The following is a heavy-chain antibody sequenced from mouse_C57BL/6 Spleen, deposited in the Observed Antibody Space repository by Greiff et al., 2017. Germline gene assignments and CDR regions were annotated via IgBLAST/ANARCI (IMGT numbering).Heavy chain of an antibody. D-gene: IGHD4-1*01. CDR2: IYPGDGDT. J-gene: IGHJ2*01. CDR1: GYAFSSSW. CDR3: APLGLDY. Sequence: QVQLQQSGPELVKPGASVKISCKASGYAFSSSWMNWVKQRPGKGLEWIGRIYPGDGDTNYNGKFKGKATLTADKSSSTAYMQLSSLTSEDSAVYFCAPLGLDYWGQGTTLTVSS. V-gene: IGHV1-82*01.